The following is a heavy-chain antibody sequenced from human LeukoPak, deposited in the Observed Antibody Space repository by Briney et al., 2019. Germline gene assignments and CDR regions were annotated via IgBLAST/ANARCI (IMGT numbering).Heavy chain of an antibody. Sequence: GGSLRLSCAASGFTFSSYAMHWVRQAPGKGLEWVAVISYDGSNKYYADSVKGRFTISRDNSKNTLYLQMNSLRAEDTAVYYCAREGECSSTSCYEITHFDYWGQGTLVTVSS. CDR2: ISYDGSNK. V-gene: IGHV3-30*04. CDR3: AREGECSSTSCYEITHFDY. J-gene: IGHJ4*02. CDR1: GFTFSSYA. D-gene: IGHD2-2*01.